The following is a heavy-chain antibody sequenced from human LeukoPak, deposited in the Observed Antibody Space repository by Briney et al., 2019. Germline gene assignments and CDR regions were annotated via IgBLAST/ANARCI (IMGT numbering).Heavy chain of an antibody. D-gene: IGHD3-10*02. V-gene: IGHV3-48*04. CDR3: AELDITMIGGV. J-gene: IGHJ6*04. CDR2: ISSSSGSTI. Sequence: GGSLRLACAASGFTFSSYSMNWVRQAPGKGLEWVSSISSSSGSTIYYADSVKGRFTISRDNAKNSLYLQMNSLRAEDTAVYYSAELDITMIGGVWGKGTTVTISS. CDR1: GFTFSSYS.